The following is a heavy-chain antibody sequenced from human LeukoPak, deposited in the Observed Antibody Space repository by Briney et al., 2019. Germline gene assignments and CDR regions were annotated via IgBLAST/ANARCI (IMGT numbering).Heavy chain of an antibody. J-gene: IGHJ5*02. V-gene: IGHV4-39*01. Sequence: SVTLSLTCSVTGDSITSTSYYWAWIRQPPGKGLELIGSIYFSGTTSYNPSLQSQVTLSVDTSRNQFSLILSSVTAADTAVYYCARQIRYTYDPNWFHPWSQGALVTVSS. CDR2: IYFSGTT. D-gene: IGHD5-12*01. CDR3: ARQIRYTYDPNWFHP. CDR1: GDSITSTSYY.